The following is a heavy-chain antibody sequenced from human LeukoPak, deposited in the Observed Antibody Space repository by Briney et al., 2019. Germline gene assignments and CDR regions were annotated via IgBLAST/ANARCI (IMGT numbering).Heavy chain of an antibody. CDR1: GGSFSGYY. D-gene: IGHD3-22*01. V-gene: IGHV4-34*01. J-gene: IGHJ4*02. Sequence: SETLSLTCAVYGGSFSGYYWSWIRQPPGKGLEWIGEINHSGSTNYNPSLKSRVTISVDRSKNQFSLKLSSVTAADTAVYYCASNYYDSSGLYYFDYWGQGTLVTVSS. CDR3: ASNYYDSSGLYYFDY. CDR2: INHSGST.